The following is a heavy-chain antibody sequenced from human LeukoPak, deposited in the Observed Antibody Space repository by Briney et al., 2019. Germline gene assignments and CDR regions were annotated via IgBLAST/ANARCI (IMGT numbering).Heavy chain of an antibody. CDR1: RFTFTSYG. D-gene: IGHD2-15*01. J-gene: IGHJ4*02. V-gene: IGHV3-30*02. CDR2: IRYDGSDK. Sequence: GGSLRLSCAASRFTFTSYGLHWVRQAPGKGLEWVAFIRYDGSDKYYPDSVKGRFTISRDNSKNTLYLQMNSLRAEDTAVYYCAKDLRSGGRCLDYWGQGTLVTVSS. CDR3: AKDLRSGGRCLDY.